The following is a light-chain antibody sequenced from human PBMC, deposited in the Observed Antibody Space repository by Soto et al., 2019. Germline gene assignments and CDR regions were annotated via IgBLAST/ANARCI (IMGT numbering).Light chain of an antibody. V-gene: IGKV3-11*01. J-gene: IGKJ4*01. Sequence: EIVLTQSPATLSLSPGERAALSCRASQGVGRFLAWYQQKPGQAPRLLIYDASNRATGIPARFSGSGSGTDFTLAINNLEPEDFAVYYCQQRGDWPLTFGGGTKVEIK. CDR1: QGVGRF. CDR2: DAS. CDR3: QQRGDWPLT.